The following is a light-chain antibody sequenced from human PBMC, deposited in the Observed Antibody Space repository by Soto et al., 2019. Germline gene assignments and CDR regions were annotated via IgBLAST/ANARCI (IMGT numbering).Light chain of an antibody. CDR3: QSYDSSLSGSYA. CDR2: ANN. J-gene: IGLJ1*01. V-gene: IGLV1-40*01. Sequence: QSVLTQPPSVSGAPGQTVTISRTGTSSNIGARVDVHWYQHLPGTAPKLLIYANNIRPSGVPDRFSGSKSGSSASLAISGLQAEDEGDYYCQSYDSSLSGSYAFGTGTKVTVL. CDR1: SSNIGARVD.